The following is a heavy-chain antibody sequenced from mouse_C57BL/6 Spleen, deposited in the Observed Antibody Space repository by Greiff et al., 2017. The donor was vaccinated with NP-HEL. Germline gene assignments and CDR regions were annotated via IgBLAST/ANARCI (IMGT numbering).Heavy chain of an antibody. J-gene: IGHJ1*03. CDR2: IRLKSDNYAT. CDR1: GFTFSNYW. V-gene: IGHV6-3*01. Sequence: EVKVEESGGGLVQPGGSMKLSCVASGFTFSNYWMNWVRQSPEKGLEWVAQIRLKSDNYATHYAESVKGRFTITRDDSKSSVYLQMNNLRAEDTGIYYCTGLLNVHWYFDVWSTGTTVTVSS. CDR3: TGLLNVHWYFDV.